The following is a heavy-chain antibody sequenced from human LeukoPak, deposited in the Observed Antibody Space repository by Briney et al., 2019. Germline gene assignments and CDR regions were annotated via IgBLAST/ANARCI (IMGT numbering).Heavy chain of an antibody. J-gene: IGHJ4*02. D-gene: IGHD3-22*01. CDR1: GGSISSYY. CDR3: ARAGHYYDSSGYYYLDY. CDR2: IYYSGST. Sequence: PSETLSLTCTVSGGSISSYYWSWIRQPAGKGLEWIGYIYYSGSTYYNPSLKSRVTISVDTSKNQFSLKLSSVTAADTAVYYCARAGHYYDSSGYYYLDYWGQGTLVTVSS. V-gene: IGHV4-59*06.